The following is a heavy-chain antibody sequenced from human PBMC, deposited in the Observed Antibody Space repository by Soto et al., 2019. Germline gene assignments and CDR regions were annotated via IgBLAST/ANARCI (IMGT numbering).Heavy chain of an antibody. CDR1: GYTFTDYY. CDR2: INPSGGGT. Sequence: QVQPVQSGAEVKMPGASVKVSCKASGYTFTDYYIHWVRQAPGQGLEWMGIINPSGGGTRYAQKFQGRVTMARDTSTSTVYMELSSLRSEDTAVYYCARGTTSSSWYDCWGQGTLVTVSS. V-gene: IGHV1-46*01. D-gene: IGHD6-13*01. CDR3: ARGTTSSSWYDC. J-gene: IGHJ4*02.